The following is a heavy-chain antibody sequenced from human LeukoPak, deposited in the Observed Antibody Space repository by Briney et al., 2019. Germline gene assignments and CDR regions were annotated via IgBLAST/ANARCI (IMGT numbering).Heavy chain of an antibody. CDR1: GGFISSSSYY. V-gene: IGHV4-39*01. Sequence: SETLSLTCTVSGGFISSSSYYWGWIRQPPGKGLEWIGSIYYSGSTYYNPSLKSRVTISVDTSKNQFSLKLSSVTAADTAVYYCVGYCSGGSCYNYYYYGMDVWGQGTTVTVSS. CDR2: IYYSGST. CDR3: VGYCSGGSCYNYYYYGMDV. D-gene: IGHD2-15*01. J-gene: IGHJ6*02.